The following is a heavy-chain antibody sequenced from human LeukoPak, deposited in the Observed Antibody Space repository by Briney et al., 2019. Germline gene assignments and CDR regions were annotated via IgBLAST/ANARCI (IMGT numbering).Heavy chain of an antibody. V-gene: IGHV3-48*01. D-gene: IGHD2-21*02. J-gene: IGHJ4*02. Sequence: GGSLRLSCAASRFTFSNYGVNWVRQAPGKGLEWVSYINSGSSTIYYADSVKGRFTISRDNSKNTLYLQMNSLRAEDTAVYYCARDAFGSLICGGDCYPDYWGQGTLVTVSS. CDR2: INSGSSTI. CDR3: ARDAFGSLICGGDCYPDY. CDR1: RFTFSNYG.